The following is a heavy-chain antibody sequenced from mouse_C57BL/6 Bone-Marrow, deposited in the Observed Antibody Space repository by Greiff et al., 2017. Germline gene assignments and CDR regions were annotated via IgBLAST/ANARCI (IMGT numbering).Heavy chain of an antibody. CDR2: ISSGGSYT. CDR1: GFTFSSYG. D-gene: IGHD3-2*02. V-gene: IGHV5-6*02. Sequence: DVKLVESGGDLVKPGGSLKLSCAASGFTFSSYGMSWVRQTPDKRLEWVATISSGGSYTYYPDSVKGRFTISRDNATNTLYLQMSSLKSEDTAMYYCARLDSSGYFDYWGQGTTLTVSS. CDR3: ARLDSSGYFDY. J-gene: IGHJ2*01.